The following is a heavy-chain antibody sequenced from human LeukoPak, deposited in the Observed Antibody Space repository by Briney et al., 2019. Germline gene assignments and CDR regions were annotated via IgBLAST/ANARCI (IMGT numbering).Heavy chain of an antibody. V-gene: IGHV3-15*01. Sequence: PGGSLRLSCAASGFTFSNAWMSWVRQAPGKGLEWVGRTKSKTDGGTTDYAAPVKGRFTISRDDSKNTLYLQMNSLKTEDTAVYYCTTDLITMIPDYWGRGTLVTVSS. CDR1: GFTFSNAW. J-gene: IGHJ4*02. CDR2: TKSKTDGGTT. CDR3: TTDLITMIPDY. D-gene: IGHD3-22*01.